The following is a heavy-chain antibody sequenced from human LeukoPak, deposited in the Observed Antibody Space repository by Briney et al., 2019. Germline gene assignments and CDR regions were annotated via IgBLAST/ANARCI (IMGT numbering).Heavy chain of an antibody. Sequence: SETLSLTCTVSGGSISSSSYYWGWIRQPPGKGLEWIGSIYYSGSTYYNPSLKSRVTISVDTSKNQFSLKLSSVTAADTAVYYCARGVDYGDYAPMSWFDPWGQGILVTVSS. V-gene: IGHV4-39*07. CDR2: IYYSGST. D-gene: IGHD4-17*01. J-gene: IGHJ5*02. CDR3: ARGVDYGDYAPMSWFDP. CDR1: GGSISSSSYY.